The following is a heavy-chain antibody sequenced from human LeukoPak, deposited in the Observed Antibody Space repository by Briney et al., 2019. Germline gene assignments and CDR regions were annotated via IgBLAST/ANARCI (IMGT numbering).Heavy chain of an antibody. Sequence: SETLSLTCAVSGYSISSGYYWGWIRQPPGKGLEWIGSIYHSGSTHYNPPLKSRVTISVDTSKNQFSLKLSSVTAADTAVYYCSSACYHCLVDYWGQGTLVTVSS. CDR1: GYSISSGYY. V-gene: IGHV4-38-2*01. CDR2: IYHSGST. J-gene: IGHJ4*02. CDR3: SSACYHCLVDY. D-gene: IGHD5-12*01.